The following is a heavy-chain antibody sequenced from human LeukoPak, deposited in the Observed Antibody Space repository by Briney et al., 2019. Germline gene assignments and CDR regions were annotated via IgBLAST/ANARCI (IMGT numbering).Heavy chain of an antibody. CDR3: ARLRGSSWYFDV. Sequence: PGGSLRLSCAASGFTFSTCGMHWVRQAPGKGLEWVAAISYDGSNKYYADSVKGRFTMSRDNSKNTLYLQMNSQRAEDTAVYYCARLRGSSWYFDVWGRGTLVTVSS. CDR2: ISYDGSNK. V-gene: IGHV3-30*03. CDR1: GFTFSTCG. J-gene: IGHJ2*01. D-gene: IGHD5-12*01.